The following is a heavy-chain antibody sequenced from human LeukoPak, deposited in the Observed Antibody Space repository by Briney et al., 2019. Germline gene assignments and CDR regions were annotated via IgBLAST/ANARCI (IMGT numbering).Heavy chain of an antibody. CDR2: IYPGDSDT. D-gene: IGHD2-8*01. V-gene: IGHV5-51*01. Sequence: GESLKISCKGSGYSFTKYWIGWVRQMPGKGLEWMGIIYPGDSDTRYSPSFQGQVTISADKSISTAYLQWSSLKASDTAMYYCARQNGEGGWMVYAEYYFDYWGQGTLVTVSS. CDR3: ARQNGEGGWMVYAEYYFDY. J-gene: IGHJ4*02. CDR1: GYSFTKYW.